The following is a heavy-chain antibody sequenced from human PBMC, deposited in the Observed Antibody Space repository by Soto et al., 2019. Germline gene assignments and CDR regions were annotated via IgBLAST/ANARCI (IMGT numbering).Heavy chain of an antibody. CDR3: ARATFDDFWAGYYPKYYYFYMDV. V-gene: IGHV4-59*08. Sequence: QVQLQESGPGLVKPSETLSLTCTVSGDSISSYYWSWIRQPPGKGLEWIGYISYSGSTNYHSSLESRVTISVELSKNQFSLKLTSVTAADTAVYYCARATFDDFWAGYYPKYYYFYMDVWGKGTTVTVSS. D-gene: IGHD3-3*01. J-gene: IGHJ6*03. CDR2: ISYSGST. CDR1: GDSISSYY.